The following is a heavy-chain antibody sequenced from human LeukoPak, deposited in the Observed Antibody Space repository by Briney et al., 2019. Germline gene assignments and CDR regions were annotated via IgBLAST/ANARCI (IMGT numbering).Heavy chain of an antibody. V-gene: IGHV1-2*02. CDR1: GYTFTGYY. D-gene: IGHD6-19*01. CDR2: INPKSGGT. CDR3: AKDQSYSSGWSKAGEDY. Sequence: GASVKVSCKASGYTFTGYYMHWVRQAPGQGFEWMGWINPKSGGTNYAQKFQGRVTMTRDTSISTAYMELSRLRYDDTAVYYCAKDQSYSSGWSKAGEDYWGQGTLVTVSS. J-gene: IGHJ4*02.